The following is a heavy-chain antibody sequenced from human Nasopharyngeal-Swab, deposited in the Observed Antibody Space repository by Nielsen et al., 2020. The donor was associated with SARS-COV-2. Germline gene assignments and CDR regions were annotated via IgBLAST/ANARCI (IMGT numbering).Heavy chain of an antibody. D-gene: IGHD3-10*01. CDR3: ARERGRGGIWNYYYYYMDV. CDR2: IYYSGST. J-gene: IGHJ6*03. V-gene: IGHV4-39*07. Sequence: WIRQPPGKGLEWIGSIYYSGSTYYNPSLKSRVTISVDTSKNQFSLKLSSVTAAVTAVYYCARERGRGGIWNYYYYYMDVWGKGTTVTVSS.